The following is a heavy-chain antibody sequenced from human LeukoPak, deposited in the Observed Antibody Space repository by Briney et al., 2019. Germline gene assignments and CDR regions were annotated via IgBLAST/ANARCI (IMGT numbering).Heavy chain of an antibody. CDR2: VNHSGST. V-gene: IGHV4-34*01. J-gene: IGHJ4*02. CDR3: ARALGYSYAYGY. Sequence: SETLSLTCAVYGGSFSGYYWSWIRQPPGKGLEWIGEVNHSGSTNYNPSLKSGVTISVDTSKNQFSLKLSSVTAADTAVYYCARALGYSYAYGYWGQGTLVTVSS. D-gene: IGHD5-18*01. CDR1: GGSFSGYY.